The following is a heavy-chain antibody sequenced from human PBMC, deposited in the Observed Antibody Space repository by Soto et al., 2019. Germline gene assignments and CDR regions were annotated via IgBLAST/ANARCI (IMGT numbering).Heavy chain of an antibody. J-gene: IGHJ5*02. D-gene: IGHD1-26*01. CDR1: SHW. CDR3: ARQNSAGWFDP. CDR2: IYPGDSNT. V-gene: IGHV5-51*01. Sequence: GESLKISCKGSSHWIGWVRQMPGKGLEWMGIIYPGDSNTKYSPSFQGQVTISADKSLNTAYLQWNSLKASDTAMYYCARQNSAGWFDPWGQGTLVTVSS.